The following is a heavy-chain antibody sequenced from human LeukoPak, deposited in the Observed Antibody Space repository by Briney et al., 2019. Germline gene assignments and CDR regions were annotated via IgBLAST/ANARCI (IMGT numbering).Heavy chain of an antibody. Sequence: SETLSLTCTVSGDSTSNFYWNWIRQSPGKGLEWIGNIHYSGSSVYNPSLKSRGTISIDTSRRQFFPKLNSVTAADTAVYFCALAPNSNWFDFWGPGILVTVSS. V-gene: IGHV4-59*03. D-gene: IGHD2-8*01. CDR2: IHYSGSS. CDR1: GDSTSNFY. J-gene: IGHJ5*01. CDR3: ALAPNSNWFDF.